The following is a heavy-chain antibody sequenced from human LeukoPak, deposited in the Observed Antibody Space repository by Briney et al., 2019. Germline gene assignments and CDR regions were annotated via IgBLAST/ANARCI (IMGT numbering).Heavy chain of an antibody. CDR1: GGSISTYY. D-gene: IGHD6-19*01. J-gene: IGHJ4*02. CDR2: IYTSGST. Sequence: PSETLSLTCTVSGGSISTYYWSWIRQAAGKGLEWIGRIYTSGSTNYNPSLQSRVTMSVDTSKNQFSLKLSSATAADTAVYYCARGQWLDRFDYWGQGTLVTVSS. CDR3: ARGQWLDRFDY. V-gene: IGHV4-4*07.